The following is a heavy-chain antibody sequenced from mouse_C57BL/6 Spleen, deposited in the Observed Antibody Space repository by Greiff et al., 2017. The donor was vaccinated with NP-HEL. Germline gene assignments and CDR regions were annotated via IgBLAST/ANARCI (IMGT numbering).Heavy chain of an antibody. CDR1: GFTFSNYW. D-gene: IGHD1-1*01. CDR3: TGGLRQWGFAY. Sequence: EVKLVESGGGLVQPGGSMKLSCVASGFTFSNYWMNWVRQSPEKGLEWVAQIRLKSDNYATHYAESVKGRFTISRDDSKSSVYLQMNNLRAEDTGIYYCTGGLRQWGFAYWGQGTLVTVSA. V-gene: IGHV6-3*01. J-gene: IGHJ3*01. CDR2: IRLKSDNYAT.